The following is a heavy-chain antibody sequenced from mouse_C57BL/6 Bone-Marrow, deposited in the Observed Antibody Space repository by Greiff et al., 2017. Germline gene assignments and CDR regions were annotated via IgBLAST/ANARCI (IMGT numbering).Heavy chain of an antibody. V-gene: IGHV1-55*01. D-gene: IGHD1-1*01. J-gene: IGHJ2*01. CDR2: ISPGSGST. CDR3: AREGKFITTVVPFDY. CDR1: GYTFTSYW. Sequence: QVQLQQPGAELVKPGASVKMSCKASGYTFTSYWITWVKQRPGQGLAWIGDISPGSGSTNYNEPFKSKATLTVDTSSSTAYRQLSSLTSEDSAVYYCAREGKFITTVVPFDYWGQGTTLTVSS.